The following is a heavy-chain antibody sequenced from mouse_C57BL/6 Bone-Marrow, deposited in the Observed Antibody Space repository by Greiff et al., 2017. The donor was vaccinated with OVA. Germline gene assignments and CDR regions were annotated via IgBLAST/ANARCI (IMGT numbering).Heavy chain of an antibody. D-gene: IGHD1-1*01. J-gene: IGHJ1*03. CDR1: GFSLTSYG. Sequence: QVQLKESGPGLVAPSQSLSITCTVSGFSLTSYGVHWVRQPPGKGLEWLVVIRSDGSTTYNSALKSRLSISKDNSKSQGFLKMNSLQTDDTAMYYCAGQVYGSSYDWYFDVWGTGTTVTVSS. CDR3: AGQVYGSSYDWYFDV. V-gene: IGHV2-6-1*01. CDR2: IRSDGST.